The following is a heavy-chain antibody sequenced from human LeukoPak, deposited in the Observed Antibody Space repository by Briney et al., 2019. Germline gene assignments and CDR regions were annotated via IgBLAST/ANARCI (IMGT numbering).Heavy chain of an antibody. V-gene: IGHV1-69*13. CDR2: IIPIFGTA. CDR1: GGTFSSYA. CDR3: ARGSVGMYSSGWYYFDY. Sequence: GASVKVSCKASGGTFSSYAISWVRQAPGQGLEWMGGIIPIFGTANYAQKFQGRVTITADQSTSTAYMELSSPRSEDPAVYYCARGSVGMYSSGWYYFDYWGQGTLVTVSS. D-gene: IGHD6-19*01. J-gene: IGHJ4*02.